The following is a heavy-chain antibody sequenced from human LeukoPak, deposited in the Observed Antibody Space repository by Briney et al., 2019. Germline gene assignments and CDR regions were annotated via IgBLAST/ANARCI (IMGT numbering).Heavy chain of an antibody. D-gene: IGHD6-19*01. Sequence: GGSLRLSCAASGLTPSRCGMSWVRQAPGKGLEWVSAISGSGDGTYYADSVKGRFTISRDNSKSMLYLEMNSLRAEDTATYYCATRPTSAAVAPSDFWGQGTLVTVSS. CDR2: ISGSGDGT. V-gene: IGHV3-23*01. CDR1: GLTPSRCG. CDR3: ATRPTSAAVAPSDF. J-gene: IGHJ4*02.